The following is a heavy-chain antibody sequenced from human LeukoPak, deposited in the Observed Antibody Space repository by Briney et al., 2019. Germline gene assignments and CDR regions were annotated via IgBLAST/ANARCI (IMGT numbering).Heavy chain of an antibody. CDR2: VIPNFGTA. V-gene: IGHV1-69*05. CDR1: GGTFSRYA. J-gene: IGHJ6*03. D-gene: IGHD2-2*01. CDR3: ARGPYCSSTSCLPRVDYYYYLDV. Sequence: SVNVSCQPSGGTFSRYAIIWVRLAPGPGLEGTGGVIPNFGTANYAQKFEGRVTITTDESTSTAYMELSSLSSEHTAVYYCARGPYCSSTSCLPRVDYYYYLDVWGKGTTVTVSS.